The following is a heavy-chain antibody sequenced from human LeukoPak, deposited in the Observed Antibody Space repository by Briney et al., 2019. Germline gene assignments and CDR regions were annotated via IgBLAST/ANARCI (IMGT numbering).Heavy chain of an antibody. Sequence: PGGSLRLSCAASGFTFSSYAMHWVRQAPGKGLEWVAVISYDGSNKYCADSVKGRFTISRDNSKNTLYLQMNSLRAEDTAVYYCARGLSYYYYMDVWGKGTTVTVSS. V-gene: IGHV3-30*04. D-gene: IGHD3/OR15-3a*01. CDR3: ARGLSYYYYMDV. J-gene: IGHJ6*03. CDR1: GFTFSSYA. CDR2: ISYDGSNK.